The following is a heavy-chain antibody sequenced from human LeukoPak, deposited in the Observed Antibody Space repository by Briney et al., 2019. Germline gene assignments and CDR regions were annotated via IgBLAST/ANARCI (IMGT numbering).Heavy chain of an antibody. CDR3: ARQVDIVATSYPFDI. CDR2: ISSSRSTI. D-gene: IGHD5-12*01. CDR1: GFTFSSYS. J-gene: IGHJ3*02. V-gene: IGHV3-48*01. Sequence: PGGSLRLSCAASGFTFSSYSMNWVRQAPGKGLEGVSYISSSRSTIYYADSVKGRFTTSRDNANNSLYLQMNSLRAEDTAVYYCARQVDIVATSYPFDIWGQGTMFTVSS.